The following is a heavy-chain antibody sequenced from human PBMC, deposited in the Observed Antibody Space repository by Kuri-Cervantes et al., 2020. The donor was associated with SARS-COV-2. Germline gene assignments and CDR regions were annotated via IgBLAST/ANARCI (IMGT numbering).Heavy chain of an antibody. D-gene: IGHD3-16*01. V-gene: IGHV3-7*01. CDR1: GFTFNDDW. J-gene: IGHJ6*04. CDR2: MRGDGGEQ. Sequence: GESLKISCVGSGFTFNDDWMSWVRQAPGKGLEWVAIMRGDGGEQYYADSVRGRFSISRDNSKNSVYVEMNSLRAEDTAVYYCARVVRSGSSSQVLYGLGYLHHVDVWGNGTTVTVSS. CDR3: ARVVRSGSSSQVLYGLGYLHHVDV.